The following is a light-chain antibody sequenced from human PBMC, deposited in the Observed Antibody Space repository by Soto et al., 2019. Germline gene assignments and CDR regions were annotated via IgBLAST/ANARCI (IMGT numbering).Light chain of an antibody. CDR1: SSDVGGYNY. CDR3: SSFTNTNSLEDWV. V-gene: IGLV2-14*01. J-gene: IGLJ3*02. CDR2: EVD. Sequence: QSVLTQPRSVSGSPGQSVTISCTGTSSDVGGYNYVSWYQQHPGKAPKLIIYEVDSRTSGISDRFSGSKSGNTASLTISGLQPEDEADYYCSSFTNTNSLEDWVFGGGTKLTVL.